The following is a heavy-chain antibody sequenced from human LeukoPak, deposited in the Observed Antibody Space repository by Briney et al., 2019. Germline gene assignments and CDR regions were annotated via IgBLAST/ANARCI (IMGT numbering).Heavy chain of an antibody. CDR2: INSDGRRV. J-gene: IGHJ5*02. D-gene: IGHD3-10*01. Sequence: GGSLRLSCAASGFIFSTSWMHWACQTPGKGLAWVSHINSDGRRVNYADAVMGRFTISRDNANNMLYLQMNSLRPEDTAIYYCSRDLPRTSGPWGQGTLVTVSS. CDR1: GFIFSTSW. V-gene: IGHV3-74*01. CDR3: SRDLPRTSGP.